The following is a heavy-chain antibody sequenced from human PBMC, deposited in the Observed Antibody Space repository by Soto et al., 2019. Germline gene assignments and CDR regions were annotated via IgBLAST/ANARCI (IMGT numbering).Heavy chain of an antibody. CDR2: IYYSGST. CDR1: GGSISSSSYY. D-gene: IGHD3-10*01. CDR3: ARHFHSYGSGSYYEYYYYYMDV. J-gene: IGHJ6*03. V-gene: IGHV4-39*01. Sequence: SETLSLTCTVSGGSISSSSYYWGWIRQPPGKGLEWIGSIYYSGSTYYNPSLKSRVTISVDTSKNQFSLKLSSVTAADTAVYYWARHFHSYGSGSYYEYYYYYMDVWGKGTTVTVSS.